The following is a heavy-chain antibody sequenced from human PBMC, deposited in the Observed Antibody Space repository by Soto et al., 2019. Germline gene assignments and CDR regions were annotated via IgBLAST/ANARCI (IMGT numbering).Heavy chain of an antibody. V-gene: IGHV3-23*01. D-gene: IGHD3-10*01. CDR1: GFTFSSYA. J-gene: IGHJ4*02. CDR2: ISGSGGST. CDR3: AKEGGGITMVRGVRYSFDY. Sequence: GGSLRLSCAASGFTFSSYAMSWVRQAPGKGLEWVSAISGSGGSTYYADSVKGRFTISRDNSKNTLYLQMNSLRAEDTAVYYCAKEGGGITMVRGVRYSFDYRGPGPLVTVSS.